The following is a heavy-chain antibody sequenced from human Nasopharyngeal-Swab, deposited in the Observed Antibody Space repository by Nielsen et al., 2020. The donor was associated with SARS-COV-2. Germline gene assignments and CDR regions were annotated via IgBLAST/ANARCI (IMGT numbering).Heavy chain of an antibody. CDR2: ISYDGSNK. Sequence: GESLKISCAASGFTFSSYGMHWVRQAPGKGLEWGAVISYDGSNKYYADSVKGRFTISRDNSKNTLYLQMNSLRAEDTAVYYCAKRPYSGSYYGYYYYGMDVWGQGTTVTVSS. CDR1: GFTFSSYG. CDR3: AKRPYSGSYYGYYYYGMDV. J-gene: IGHJ6*02. V-gene: IGHV3-30*18. D-gene: IGHD1-26*01.